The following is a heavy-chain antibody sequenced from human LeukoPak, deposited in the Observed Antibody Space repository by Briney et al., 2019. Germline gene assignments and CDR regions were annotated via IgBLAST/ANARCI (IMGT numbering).Heavy chain of an antibody. Sequence: SETLSLTCTVSGGSISSYYWSWIRQPPGQGLEWIGYIYYSGSTNYNPSLKSRVTISVDTSKSQFSLKLSSVTAADTAVYYCARGRGYSYDYWGQGTLVTVPS. CDR2: IYYSGST. V-gene: IGHV4-59*01. D-gene: IGHD5-18*01. CDR1: GGSISSYY. J-gene: IGHJ4*02. CDR3: ARGRGYSYDY.